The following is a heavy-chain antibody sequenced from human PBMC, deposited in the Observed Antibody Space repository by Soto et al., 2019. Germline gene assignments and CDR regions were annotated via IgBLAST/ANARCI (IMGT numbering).Heavy chain of an antibody. D-gene: IGHD6-13*01. CDR3: ASPPPYSSSRNGRDV. Sequence: QVQLVQSGAEVKKPGSSVKVSCKASGGTFSSYAISWVRQAPGQGLEWMGGIIPIFGTANYAQKFQGRVTMTADDSTSTASMEVSSLRSEDRAVYYWASPPPYSSSRNGRDVGGKGTTVTASP. J-gene: IGHJ6*04. CDR1: GGTFSSYA. CDR2: IIPIFGTA. V-gene: IGHV1-69*01.